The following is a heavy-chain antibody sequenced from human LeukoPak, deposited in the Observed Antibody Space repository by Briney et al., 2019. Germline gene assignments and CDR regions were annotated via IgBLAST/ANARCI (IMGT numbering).Heavy chain of an antibody. CDR3: ARSPGHYDFWSGYYYYFDY. D-gene: IGHD3-3*01. V-gene: IGHV1-2*02. Sequence: ASVKVSCKGSGYSFTGYYMHWVRQARGQGLEWMGWINPNSGGTNYAQKFQGRVTMTRDTSISTAYMELSRLRSDDTAVYYCARSPGHYDFWSGYYYYFDYWGQGTLVTASS. CDR2: INPNSGGT. J-gene: IGHJ4*02. CDR1: GYSFTGYY.